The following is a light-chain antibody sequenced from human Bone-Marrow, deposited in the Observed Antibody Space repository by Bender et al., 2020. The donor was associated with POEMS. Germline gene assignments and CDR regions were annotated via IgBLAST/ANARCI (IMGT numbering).Light chain of an antibody. J-gene: IGLJ3*02. V-gene: IGLV2-14*03. CDR1: SNDVGAYNY. CDR2: DVS. Sequence: QSALTQPASVSGSPGQSITISCTGTSNDVGAYNYVSWYQQHPGKAPKLMIYDVSSRPSGVSNRFSGSKSANTASLTISGLQAEDEADYYCNSYTTISTWVFGGGTKLTVL. CDR3: NSYTTISTWV.